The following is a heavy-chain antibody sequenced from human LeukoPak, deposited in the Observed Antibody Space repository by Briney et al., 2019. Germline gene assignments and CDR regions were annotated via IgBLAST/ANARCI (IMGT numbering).Heavy chain of an antibody. V-gene: IGHV4-59*01. CDR3: ARVPFYYGSGSYYIDDYFDY. J-gene: IGHJ4*02. CDR1: GGSISNYY. CDR2: IYYSGST. Sequence: SETLSLTCTVSGGSISNYYWSWIRQPPGKGLEWIGYIYYSGSTNYNPSLKSRVTISVDTSKNRFSLRLSSVTAADTAVYYCARVPFYYGSGSYYIDDYFDYWGQGTLVTVSS. D-gene: IGHD3-10*01.